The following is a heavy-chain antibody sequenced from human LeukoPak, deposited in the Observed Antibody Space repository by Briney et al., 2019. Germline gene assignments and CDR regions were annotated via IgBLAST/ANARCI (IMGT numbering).Heavy chain of an antibody. CDR3: ASSSSSAGYYYCYMDV. CDR1: GGSISSSSYY. V-gene: IGHV4-39*01. J-gene: IGHJ6*03. D-gene: IGHD6-6*01. Sequence: PSETLSLTCTVSGGSISSSSYYWGWIRQPPGKGLEWIGSIYYSGSTYYNPSLKSRVTISVDTSKNQFSLKLSSVTAADTAVYYCASSSSSAGYYYCYMDVWGKGTTVTVSS. CDR2: IYYSGST.